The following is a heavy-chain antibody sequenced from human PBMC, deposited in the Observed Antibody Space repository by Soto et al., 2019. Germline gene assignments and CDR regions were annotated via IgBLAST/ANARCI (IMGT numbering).Heavy chain of an antibody. V-gene: IGHV4-61*01. CDR1: GGSVSNDNFY. CDR3: ARGLTMGQLPSHLDH. J-gene: IGHJ5*02. D-gene: IGHD3-16*01. CDR2: VHSSGIT. Sequence: ETLSLTCTVSGGSVSNDNFYWSWIRQPPGKGLEWIGYVHSSGITNYNPSLKRRVTISVDTSRNQFSLRLSSVTAADTAVYYCARGLTMGQLPSHLDHWGQGTLVTVSS.